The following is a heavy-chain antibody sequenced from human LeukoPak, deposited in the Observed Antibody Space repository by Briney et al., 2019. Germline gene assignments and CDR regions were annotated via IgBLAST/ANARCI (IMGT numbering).Heavy chain of an antibody. J-gene: IGHJ3*02. CDR1: GFTFSSYS. D-gene: IGHD3-22*01. V-gene: IGHV3-21*01. CDR2: ISSSSSYI. CDR3: ARFGPHSGYGAFDI. Sequence: GGSLRLSCAASGFTFSSYSMNWVRQAPGKGLEWVSSISSSSSYIYYADSVKGRFTISRDNAKNSLYLQMNSLRAEDTAVYYCARFGPHSGYGAFDIWGQGTMVTVSS.